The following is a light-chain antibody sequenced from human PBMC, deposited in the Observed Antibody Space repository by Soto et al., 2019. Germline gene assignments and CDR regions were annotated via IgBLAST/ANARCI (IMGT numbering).Light chain of an antibody. V-gene: IGLV2-11*01. CDR1: SSDVGGYNY. Sequence: QSALTQPRSVSGSPGQSVTISCTGTSSDVGGYNYVSWYQQHPGKAPKLMIYDVSKRPSGVPDRFSGSKSGNTASLTISGLKAEDEADYYCCSYAGSYTSYNVFGTGTKLTVL. J-gene: IGLJ1*01. CDR2: DVS. CDR3: CSYAGSYTSYNV.